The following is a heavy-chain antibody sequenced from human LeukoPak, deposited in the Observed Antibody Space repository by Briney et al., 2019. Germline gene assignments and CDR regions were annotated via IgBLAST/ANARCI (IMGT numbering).Heavy chain of an antibody. V-gene: IGHV3-23*01. Sequence: GGSLRLSCAASGFTFSNYAMSWVRQAPGKGLEWVSVISGSGGSTYYADSVKGQFTIFRDNSKNTVYLQMNSLRADDTAVYYCAKGDTGMVRRYYFDCWVQGTLVTVSS. CDR1: GFTFSNYA. CDR3: AKGDTGMVRRYYFDC. CDR2: ISGSGGST. D-gene: IGHD5-18*01. J-gene: IGHJ4*02.